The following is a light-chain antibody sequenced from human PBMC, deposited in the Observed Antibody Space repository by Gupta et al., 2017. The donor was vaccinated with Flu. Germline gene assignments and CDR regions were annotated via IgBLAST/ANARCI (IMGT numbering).Light chain of an antibody. CDR3: QQYDNLPSLT. CDR1: QDISNY. CDR2: DAS. V-gene: IGKV1-33*01. J-gene: IGKJ4*01. Sequence: ASVGDRVTITCQASQDISNYLNWYQQKPGKAPKLLIYDASNLETGVPSRFSGSGSGTDFTFTISSLQPEDIATYYCQQYDNLPSLTFGGGTK.